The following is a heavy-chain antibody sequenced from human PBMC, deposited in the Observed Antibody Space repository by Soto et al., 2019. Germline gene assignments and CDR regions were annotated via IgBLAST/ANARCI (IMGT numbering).Heavy chain of an antibody. Sequence: KPSETLSLTCRVCGGSINSSSYFWGWVRQPPGKGLEWIGSIYYSGSTYYNPSLRSRVTISVDTSKNQFSLKLSSVTAADTAVFYCARHYSSGSRNWFDPWGQGTLVTVSS. J-gene: IGHJ5*02. CDR2: IYYSGST. V-gene: IGHV4-39*01. D-gene: IGHD6-19*01. CDR3: ARHYSSGSRNWFDP. CDR1: GGSINSSSYF.